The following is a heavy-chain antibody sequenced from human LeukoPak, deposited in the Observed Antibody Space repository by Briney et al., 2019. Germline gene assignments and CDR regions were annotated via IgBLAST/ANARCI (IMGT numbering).Heavy chain of an antibody. CDR3: ARGGYSYGYDYFDY. CDR1: GYTFTSYA. V-gene: IGHV1-18*01. D-gene: IGHD5-18*01. J-gene: IGHJ4*02. Sequence: GASVKVSCKASGYTFTSYAMNWVRQAPGQGLEWMGWISAYNGNTNYAQKLQGRVTMTTDTSTSTAYMELRSLRSDDTAVYYCARGGYSYGYDYFDYWGQGTLVAVSS. CDR2: ISAYNGNT.